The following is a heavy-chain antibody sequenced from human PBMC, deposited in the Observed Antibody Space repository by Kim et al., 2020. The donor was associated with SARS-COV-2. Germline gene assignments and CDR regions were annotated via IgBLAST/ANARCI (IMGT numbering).Heavy chain of an antibody. V-gene: IGHV1-3*01. J-gene: IGHJ6*02. CDR3: ARGRNYYYYGMDV. Sequence: SQQFQCGVTITRDTSASTAYMELSSLRSEDTAVYYCARGRNYYYYGMDVWGQGTTVTVSS.